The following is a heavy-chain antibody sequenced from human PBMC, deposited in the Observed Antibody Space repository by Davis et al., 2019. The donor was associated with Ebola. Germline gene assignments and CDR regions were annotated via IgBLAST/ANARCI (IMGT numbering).Heavy chain of an antibody. V-gene: IGHV4-34*01. D-gene: IGHD6-13*01. CDR2: INHSGST. CDR1: AGSSSGYY. Sequence: MPSETLSLTCAVYAGSSSGYYWSWIRQPPGKGLEWIGEINHSGSTNYNPSLKSRVTISVDTSKNQFSLKLSSVTAADTAVYYCARVIAAASDWFDPWGQGTLVTVSS. CDR3: ARVIAAASDWFDP. J-gene: IGHJ5*02.